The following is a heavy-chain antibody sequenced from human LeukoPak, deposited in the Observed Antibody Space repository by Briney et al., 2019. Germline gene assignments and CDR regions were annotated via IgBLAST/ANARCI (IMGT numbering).Heavy chain of an antibody. CDR3: AKRRYDSSGHFDS. CDR1: GFTVSDYS. Sequence: PGGSLRLSCAASGFTVSDYSMTWVRQAPGKGLEWVSAISGSGSYTDYADSVKGRFTISKDNSKNTVYVRMSSLRAEDTALYYCAKRRYDSSGHFDSWGQGTLVTVSS. CDR2: ISGSGSYT. J-gene: IGHJ4*02. V-gene: IGHV3-23*01. D-gene: IGHD3-22*01.